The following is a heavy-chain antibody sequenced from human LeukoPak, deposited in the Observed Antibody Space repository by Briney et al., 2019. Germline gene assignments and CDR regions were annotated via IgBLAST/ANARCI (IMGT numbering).Heavy chain of an antibody. CDR3: ARGGNVGLSY. V-gene: IGHV4-34*01. CDR1: GVSVSSYY. CDR2: INHSGST. D-gene: IGHD1-26*01. J-gene: IGHJ4*02. Sequence: SETLSLTCTVSGVSVSSYYWSWIRQPPGKGLEWIGEINHSGSTNYNPSLKSRVTISVDTSKNQFSLKLSSVTAADTAVYYCARGGNVGLSYWGQGTLVTVSS.